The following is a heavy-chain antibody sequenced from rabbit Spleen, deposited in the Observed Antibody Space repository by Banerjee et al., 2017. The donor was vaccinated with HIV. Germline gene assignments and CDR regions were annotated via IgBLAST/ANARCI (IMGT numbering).Heavy chain of an antibody. V-gene: IGHV1S40*01. CDR1: GFSFSDRDV. J-gene: IGHJ4*01. CDR2: INAATGKP. Sequence: QSLEESGGGLVKPGGTLTLTCTVSGFSFSDRDVMCWVRQAPGKGLQWIACINAATGKPVYATWASGRFTISRTSSTTVTLRMTSLTVADRATYFCARDLVGVIGWNFYLWGQGTLVTVS. CDR3: ARDLVGVIGWNFYL. D-gene: IGHD2-1*01.